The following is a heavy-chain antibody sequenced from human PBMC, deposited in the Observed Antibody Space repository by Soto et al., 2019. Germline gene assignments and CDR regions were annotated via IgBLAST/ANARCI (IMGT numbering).Heavy chain of an antibody. Sequence: ASVKVSCKASGYTFTGYYMHWVRQAPGQGLEWMGWINPNSGGTNYAQKFQGWVTMTRVTSISTAYMELSRLRSDDTAVYYCARDKGIAAAGTGYFDYWGQGTLVTVSS. CDR2: INPNSGGT. CDR1: GYTFTGYY. CDR3: ARDKGIAAAGTGYFDY. V-gene: IGHV1-2*04. J-gene: IGHJ4*02. D-gene: IGHD6-13*01.